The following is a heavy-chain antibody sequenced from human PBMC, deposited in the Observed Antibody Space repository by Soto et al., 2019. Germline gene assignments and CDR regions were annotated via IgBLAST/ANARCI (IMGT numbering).Heavy chain of an antibody. J-gene: IGHJ4*02. Sequence: EVQLVDSGGGLVQPGGSLRLSCAACGFTYSLYEMNWVRQATGKGLEWISYISSSGGTMYYVDSVKGRFTISRDNAKNSLYLQMNSLRAEDTALYYCARGPYDSSGPGYYWGQGTLVTVSS. CDR2: ISSSGGTM. V-gene: IGHV3-48*03. CDR3: ARGPYDSSGPGYY. CDR1: GFTYSLYE. D-gene: IGHD3-22*01.